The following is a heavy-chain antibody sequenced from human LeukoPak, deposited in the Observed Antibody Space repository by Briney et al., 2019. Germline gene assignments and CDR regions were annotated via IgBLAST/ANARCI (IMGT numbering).Heavy chain of an antibody. J-gene: IGHJ4*02. Sequence: GGSLRLSCAASGFAFSNYAMSWVRQAPRKGLEWVSSLSGGGDSRYYADSVMGRFTISRDNSKNTLCLQMNSLRAEDTAVYYCAKAVRSMVTGGGYFDSWGQGTLVTVSS. CDR3: AKAVRSMVTGGGYFDS. V-gene: IGHV3-23*01. CDR1: GFAFSNYA. D-gene: IGHD3-10*01. CDR2: LSGGGDSR.